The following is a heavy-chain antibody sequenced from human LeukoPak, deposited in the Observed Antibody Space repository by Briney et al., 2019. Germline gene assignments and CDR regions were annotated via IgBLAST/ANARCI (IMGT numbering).Heavy chain of an antibody. D-gene: IGHD5-18*01. CDR2: INHSGST. CDR1: GGSFSGYY. CDR3: ARRRDRIQLWANTIDY. J-gene: IGHJ4*02. Sequence: PSETLSLTCAVYGGSFSGYYWSWIRQPPGKGLEWIGEINHSGSTNYNPSLKSRVTISVDTSKNQFSLKLSSVTAADTAVYYCARRRDRIQLWANTIDYWGQGTLVTVSS. V-gene: IGHV4-34*01.